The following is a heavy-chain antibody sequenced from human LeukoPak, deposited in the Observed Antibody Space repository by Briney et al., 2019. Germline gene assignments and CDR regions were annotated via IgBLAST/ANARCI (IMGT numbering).Heavy chain of an antibody. V-gene: IGHV3-48*04. CDR3: VREDDSSGYNFDH. J-gene: IGHJ4*02. Sequence: GGSLRLSCAASGFTFSSYSMNWVRQAPGKGLEWVSYISSSSSTIFYADSVKGRFTISRDNAKNSLYLQINSLRAEDTAVYYCVREDDSSGYNFDHWGQGTLVTVSS. CDR2: ISSSSSTI. CDR1: GFTFSSYS. D-gene: IGHD3-22*01.